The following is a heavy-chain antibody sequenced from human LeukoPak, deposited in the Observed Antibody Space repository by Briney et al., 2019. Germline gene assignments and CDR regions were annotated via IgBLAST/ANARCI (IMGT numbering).Heavy chain of an antibody. CDR2: IYYNGNS. CDR3: ARGSAWYFIH. D-gene: IGHD6-19*01. V-gene: IGHV4-61*05. CDR1: GGSISSSSYY. J-gene: IGHJ4*02. Sequence: SETLSLTCTVSGGSISSSSYYWGWIRQPPGKGLEWLGYIYYNGNSKFNPSLESRITISVDTSKNQFSLKLSSVTAADTALYYCARGSAWYFIHWGQGTLVTVSS.